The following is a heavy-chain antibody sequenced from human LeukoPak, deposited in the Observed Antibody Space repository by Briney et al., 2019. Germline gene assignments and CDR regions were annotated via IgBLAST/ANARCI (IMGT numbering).Heavy chain of an antibody. D-gene: IGHD3-22*01. J-gene: IGHJ4*02. Sequence: LSLTCTVSGGSISSYYWSWIRQAPGKGLEWVSYISRSGSDIDYADSVKGRFTISRDNAKNSLYLQMNSLRAEDAAVYYCARDRPYDTYFDYWGQGTLVTVSS. CDR2: ISRSGSDI. CDR1: GGSISSYY. CDR3: ARDRPYDTYFDY. V-gene: IGHV3-11*01.